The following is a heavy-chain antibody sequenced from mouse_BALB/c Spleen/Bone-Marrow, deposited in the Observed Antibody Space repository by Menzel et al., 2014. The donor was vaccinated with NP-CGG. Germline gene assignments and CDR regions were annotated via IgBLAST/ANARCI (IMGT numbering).Heavy chain of an antibody. D-gene: IGHD4-1*01. J-gene: IGHJ4*01. Sequence: VQLQQSGAELVKPGASVKLSCTASGFNIKDTYMHWVKQRPEQGLEWIGRIDPANGNTKYDPKFQGKATITADTSPNTAYLQLSSLTSEDTAVYYCARWEYYAMGYWGQGTSVTVSS. CDR1: GFNIKDTY. CDR2: IDPANGNT. CDR3: ARWEYYAMGY. V-gene: IGHV14-3*02.